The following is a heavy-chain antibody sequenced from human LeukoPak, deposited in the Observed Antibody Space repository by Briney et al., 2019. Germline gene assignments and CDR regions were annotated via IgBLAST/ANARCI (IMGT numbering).Heavy chain of an antibody. CDR1: GFTFKDYG. CDR3: AKHLRATNTYIFFGLDV. V-gene: IGHV3-9*01. CDR2: INWNGGGT. J-gene: IGHJ6*02. D-gene: IGHD1-26*01. Sequence: GGSLRLSCAATGFTFKDYGMHRVRQPPGKGLEWVSGINWNGGGTDYADSVKGRFTISRDNAKNSLYLQMTSLRPEDTALYYCAKHLRATNTYIFFGLDVWGQGTTVTVSS.